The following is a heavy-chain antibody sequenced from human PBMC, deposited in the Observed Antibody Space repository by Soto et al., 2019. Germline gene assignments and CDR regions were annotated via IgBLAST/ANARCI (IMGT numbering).Heavy chain of an antibody. V-gene: IGHV3-23*01. Sequence: EVQLLESGGGLVQPGGSLRLSCAASGFTFSSYAMSWVRQAPGKGLEWGSAISGSGGSTYYADSVKGRFTISRDNSKNTLYLQMNSLIAEDTAVCYCAKIPFEWTGLWSGYWGQGTLVTVSS. D-gene: IGHD3-3*01. CDR3: AKIPFEWTGLWSGY. J-gene: IGHJ4*02. CDR2: ISGSGGST. CDR1: GFTFSSYA.